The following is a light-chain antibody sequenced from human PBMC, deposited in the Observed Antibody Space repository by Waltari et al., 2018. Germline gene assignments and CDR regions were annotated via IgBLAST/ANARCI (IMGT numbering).Light chain of an antibody. CDR1: VLSQQY. Sequence: SYQLTQPPSVSVSPGQTARITCSAHVLSQQYSSWYRQNPGQAPTLVIFKDNARPSGIPDRFSGSNSGSTATLTISGVQAEDEADYYCQSADYSGSYVVFGGGTKVTVL. CDR3: QSADYSGSYVV. CDR2: KDN. J-gene: IGLJ2*01. V-gene: IGLV3-25*03.